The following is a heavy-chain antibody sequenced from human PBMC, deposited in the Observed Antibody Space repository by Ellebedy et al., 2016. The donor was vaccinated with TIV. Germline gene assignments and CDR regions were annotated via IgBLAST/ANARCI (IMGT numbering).Heavy chain of an antibody. V-gene: IGHV1-69*13. Sequence: ASVKVSCXASGGIFRSNAMSWVRQAPGQGLEWMGGIIAIFGTTNYAQKFQGRVTITADESTSTVYMKLSSLRSEDTAVYYCARGRGYNLGSHFDYWGQGTVVIVSS. CDR3: ARGRGYNLGSHFDY. CDR2: IIAIFGTT. J-gene: IGHJ4*02. D-gene: IGHD5-24*01. CDR1: GGIFRSNA.